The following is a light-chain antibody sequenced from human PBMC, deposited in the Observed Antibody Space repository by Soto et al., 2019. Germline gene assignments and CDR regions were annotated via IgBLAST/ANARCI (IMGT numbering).Light chain of an antibody. V-gene: IGLV2-14*01. CDR1: TRDFGFYNY. Sequence: QSGLTQPASVSGSPGQSITISCTGTTRDFGFYNYVSWYQHHPGKAPKLLIYEVTNRHSGVSNRFSGSKSGNTASLTISGLQAEDEADYYCSSYTSSTDYVFGTGTKVTVL. CDR2: EVT. CDR3: SSYTSSTDYV. J-gene: IGLJ1*01.